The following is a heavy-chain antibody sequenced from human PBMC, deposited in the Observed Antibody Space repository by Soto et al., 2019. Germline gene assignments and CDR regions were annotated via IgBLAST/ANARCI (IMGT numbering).Heavy chain of an antibody. Sequence: ASVKVSCKASGYTFTNYGITWVRQAPGQGLEWMGWVSAYSGNTNYAQKIQGRVTMTTDTSTSTAYMELRSLRSDDTAVYYCARSWWTTGTRSNSDYYGMDVWGQGTTVTVSS. CDR3: ARSWWTTGTRSNSDYYGMDV. CDR2: VSAYSGNT. D-gene: IGHD1-1*01. V-gene: IGHV1-18*01. CDR1: GYTFTNYG. J-gene: IGHJ6*02.